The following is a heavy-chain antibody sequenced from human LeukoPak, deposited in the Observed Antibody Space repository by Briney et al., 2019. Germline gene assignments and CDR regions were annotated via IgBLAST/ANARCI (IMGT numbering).Heavy chain of an antibody. CDR3: ARRASTERGHSYGLDY. CDR1: GFSFGSYS. D-gene: IGHD5-18*01. Sequence: GSLRLSCAASGFSFGSYSMNWDRQAPGTGLEWVSSISFSGTYIYYADSLKGRITISRDNARRSLFLQMNSLRAEDTAVYYCARRASTERGHSYGLDYWGQGTLVTVSS. J-gene: IGHJ4*02. V-gene: IGHV3-21*01. CDR2: ISFSGTYI.